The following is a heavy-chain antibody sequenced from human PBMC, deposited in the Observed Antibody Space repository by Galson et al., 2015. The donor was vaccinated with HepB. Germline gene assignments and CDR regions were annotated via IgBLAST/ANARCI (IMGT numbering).Heavy chain of an antibody. CDR1: GFTFSIHR. D-gene: IGHD3-10*01. J-gene: IGHJ6*02. Sequence: SLRLSCAASGFTFSIHRMSWVRQAPGKGLEWVALMSYDGSNKYYADSVKGRFTISRDNSKNTLFLQMSSLRAEDTAVYYCARGVRGYYYYGMDVWGQGTTVTVSS. V-gene: IGHV3-30-3*01. CDR2: MSYDGSNK. CDR3: ARGVRGYYYYGMDV.